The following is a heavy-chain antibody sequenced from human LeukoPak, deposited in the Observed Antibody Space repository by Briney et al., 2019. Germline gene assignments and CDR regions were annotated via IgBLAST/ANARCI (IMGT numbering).Heavy chain of an antibody. CDR1: GGSFSAYY. V-gene: IGHV4-34*01. J-gene: IGHJ5*02. CDR3: ATYHFPQFDV. D-gene: IGHD3-3*02. Sequence: TETLSLTCAVYGGSFSAYYGTWFRQSPGKRLEWIGEISHSGFTHYNPSLKSRVTIFVDTSKNQFSLRLRSMTAADTAVYYCATYHFPQFDVWGQGNLVTVSS. CDR2: ISHSGFT.